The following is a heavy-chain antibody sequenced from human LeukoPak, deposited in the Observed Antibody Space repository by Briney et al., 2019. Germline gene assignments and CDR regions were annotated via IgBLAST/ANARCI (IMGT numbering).Heavy chain of an antibody. J-gene: IGHJ4*02. V-gene: IGHV1-69*13. D-gene: IGHD3-10*01. CDR2: IIPIFGTA. CDR3: ARGNTGPFYNGVRGVNYFDY. CDR1: GGTFSSYA. Sequence: SVKVSCKASGGTFSSYAISWVRQAPGQGLEWMGGIIPIFGTANYAQKFQGRVTITADESTSTAYMELSSLRSEDTAVYYCARGNTGPFYNGVRGVNYFDYWGQGTLVTVSS.